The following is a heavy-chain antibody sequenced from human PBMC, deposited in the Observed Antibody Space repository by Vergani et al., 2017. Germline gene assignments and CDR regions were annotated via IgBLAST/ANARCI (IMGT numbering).Heavy chain of an antibody. CDR3: ARGPYCSSTSCYLNDAFDI. CDR2: INHSGST. Sequence: QVQLQQWGAGLLKPAETLSLTCAVYGGSFSGYYWSWIRQPPGKGLEWIGEINHSGSTNYNPSLKSRVTMSLDTSKNQFSLKLSSVTAADTAVYYCARGPYCSSTSCYLNDAFDIWGQGTMVTVSS. V-gene: IGHV4-34*01. D-gene: IGHD2-2*01. J-gene: IGHJ3*02. CDR1: GGSFSGYY.